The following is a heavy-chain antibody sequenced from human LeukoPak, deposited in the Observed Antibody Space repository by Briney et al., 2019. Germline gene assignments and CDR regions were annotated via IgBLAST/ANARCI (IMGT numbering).Heavy chain of an antibody. J-gene: IGHJ4*02. Sequence: GGSLRLSCAASGFIFGDYTMHWVRQAPGKGLEWVAARYYIDSVKGRFTISRDDSKNTLYLHMTSLRAEDTAVYYCTNSDDYGDYWGQGTLVTVSS. CDR3: TNSDDYGDY. CDR2: R. CDR1: GFIFGDYT. V-gene: IGHV3-30*04.